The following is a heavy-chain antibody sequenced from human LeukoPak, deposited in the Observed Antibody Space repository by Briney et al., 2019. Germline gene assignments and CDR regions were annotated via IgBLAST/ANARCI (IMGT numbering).Heavy chain of an antibody. J-gene: IGHJ1*01. CDR3: ARGRYDYVWGSYRYRHAEYFQH. Sequence: PSETLSLTCTVSGGSISSSSYYWGWIRQPPGKGLEWIGSIYYSGSTYYNPSLKSRVTISVDTSKNQFSLKLSSVTAADTAVYYCARGRYDYVWGSYRYRHAEYFQHWGQGTLVTVSS. D-gene: IGHD3-16*02. CDR2: IYYSGST. CDR1: GGSISSSSYY. V-gene: IGHV4-39*01.